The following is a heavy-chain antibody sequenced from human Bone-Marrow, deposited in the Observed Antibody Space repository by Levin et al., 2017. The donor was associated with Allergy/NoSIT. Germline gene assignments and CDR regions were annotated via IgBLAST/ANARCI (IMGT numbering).Heavy chain of an antibody. Sequence: LSQTLSLTCRVSGHSISSGYYWGWVRQPPGKGLEWIGIGYHTGNAYYNPSLKSRVSISLDLSKDQFSLRLTSVTAADTAVYYCARDLGFTAGWPYWYFDLWGRGTLVTVSS. CDR1: GHSISSGYY. CDR3: ARDLGFTAGWPYWYFDL. V-gene: IGHV4-38-2*02. CDR2: GYHTGNA. J-gene: IGHJ2*01. D-gene: IGHD6-19*01.